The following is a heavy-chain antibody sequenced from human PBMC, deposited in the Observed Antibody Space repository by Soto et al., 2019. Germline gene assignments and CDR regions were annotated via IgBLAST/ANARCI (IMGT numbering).Heavy chain of an antibody. D-gene: IGHD4-17*01. CDR2: IIPIFGTA. V-gene: IGHV1-69*13. J-gene: IGHJ4*02. Sequence: GASVKVSCKASGGTFSSYAISWLRQAPGQGLEWMGGIIPIFGTANYAQKFQGRVTITADESTSTAYMELSSLRSEDTAVYYCAHYGDYSFDYWGQGTLVTVPQ. CDR3: AHYGDYSFDY. CDR1: GGTFSSYA.